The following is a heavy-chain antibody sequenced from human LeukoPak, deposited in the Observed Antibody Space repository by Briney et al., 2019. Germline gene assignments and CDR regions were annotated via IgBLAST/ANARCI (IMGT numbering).Heavy chain of an antibody. CDR3: ARGPSITMVRGGQWYYYMDV. CDR1: GYTFSSHD. V-gene: IGHV1-8*01. D-gene: IGHD3-10*01. Sequence: GASVKVSCKASGYTFSSHDINWVRQATGQGLEWMGWINPNSGGTNYAQKFQGRVTMTRDTSTSTVYMELSSLRSEDTAVYYCARGPSITMVRGGQWYYYMDVWGKGTTVTISS. CDR2: INPNSGGT. J-gene: IGHJ6*03.